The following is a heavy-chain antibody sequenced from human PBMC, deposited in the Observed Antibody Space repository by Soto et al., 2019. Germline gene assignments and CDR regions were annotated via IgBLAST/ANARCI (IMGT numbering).Heavy chain of an antibody. V-gene: IGHV4-30-4*01. D-gene: IGHD5-18*01. J-gene: IGHJ6*02. CDR2: IYYSGST. CDR1: GGSISGGDDY. CDR3: ARASPVVTDV. Sequence: PSETLSLTCSVSGGSISGGDDYWSWIRQPPGKGLEWIGYIYYSGSTYYNPSLKSRVTISVDTSKNQFSLKLSSVTAADTAVYYCARASPVVTDVWGQGTTVTSP.